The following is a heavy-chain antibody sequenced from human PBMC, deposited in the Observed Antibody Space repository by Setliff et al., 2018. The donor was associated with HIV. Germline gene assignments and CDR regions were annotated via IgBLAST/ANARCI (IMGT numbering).Heavy chain of an antibody. CDR2: INHRGST. D-gene: IGHD6-13*01. Sequence: PSETLSLTCAAYGGSFSDYYWTWIRQSPGKGLEWIGEINHRGSTNYNPSLKSRVTVSVDTSKNQFSLKLGSVTAADTAVYYCARESPSSSWFYFDFWGQGTLVTVSS. J-gene: IGHJ4*02. V-gene: IGHV4-34*01. CDR1: GGSFSDYY. CDR3: ARESPSSSWFYFDF.